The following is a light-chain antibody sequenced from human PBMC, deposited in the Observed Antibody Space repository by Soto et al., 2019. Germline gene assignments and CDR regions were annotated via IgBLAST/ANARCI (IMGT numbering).Light chain of an antibody. CDR1: SSNFGSGYD. V-gene: IGLV1-40*01. Sequence: QSALAQPPSVSGAPGQRVTISCTGSSSNFGSGYDVQWYQQLPGRAPKFLISGNNDRPSGLPDRFSASKSGTSASLAITGLQAEDEDDYYCQTYDTSLNAYVFGTGTKLTVL. CDR3: QTYDTSLNAYV. J-gene: IGLJ1*01. CDR2: GNN.